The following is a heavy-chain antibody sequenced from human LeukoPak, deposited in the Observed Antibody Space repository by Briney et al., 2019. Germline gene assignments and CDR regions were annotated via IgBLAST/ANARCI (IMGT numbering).Heavy chain of an antibody. CDR1: GYTFTDYC. Sequence: ASVKVSCKVSGYTFTDYCMHWVQQAPGKGLEWMGLVDPEDGETIYAEKFQGRVTITPDTSTDTAYMELSRLRSEDTAVYYCATDSNPRSGGDAFDIWGQGTMVTVSS. D-gene: IGHD3-16*01. CDR3: ATDSNPRSGGDAFDI. CDR2: VDPEDGET. V-gene: IGHV1-69-2*01. J-gene: IGHJ3*02.